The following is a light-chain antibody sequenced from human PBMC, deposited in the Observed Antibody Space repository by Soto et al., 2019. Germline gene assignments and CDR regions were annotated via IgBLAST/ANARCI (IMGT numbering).Light chain of an antibody. CDR3: QQYGNSPIT. CDR1: QSVSSNY. CDR2: GAS. J-gene: IGKJ5*01. Sequence: EIVLTQSPGTLSLSPGERATLSCRASQSVSSNYLAWYQQKPGQAPRLLIDGASSRATGVPDRFSGTGSGTDFTLTISRLEPEDFAVFYCQQYGNSPITFGQGTRLEIK. V-gene: IGKV3-20*01.